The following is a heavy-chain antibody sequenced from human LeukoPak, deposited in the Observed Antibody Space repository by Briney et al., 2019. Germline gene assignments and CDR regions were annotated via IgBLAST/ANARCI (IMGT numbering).Heavy chain of an antibody. CDR3: AKDQEYSSSPIDY. V-gene: IGHV3-30*18. Sequence: GGSLRLSCAASGFTFSSYGMPWVRQAPGKGLEWVAVISYDGSNKYYADSVKGRFTISRDNSKNTLYLQMSSLRAEDTAVYYCAKDQEYSSSPIDYWGQGTLVTVSS. CDR2: ISYDGSNK. D-gene: IGHD6-6*01. CDR1: GFTFSSYG. J-gene: IGHJ4*02.